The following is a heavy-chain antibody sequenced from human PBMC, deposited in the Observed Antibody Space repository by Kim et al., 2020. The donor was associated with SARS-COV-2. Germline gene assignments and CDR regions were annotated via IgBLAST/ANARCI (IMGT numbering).Heavy chain of an antibody. CDR3: ARVGGSGTMVREVITFTPTGYYFDY. CDR2: IYSGGST. J-gene: IGHJ4*02. CDR1: GFTVSSNY. D-gene: IGHD3-10*01. V-gene: IGHV3-66*01. Sequence: GGSLRLSCAASGFTVSSNYMSWVRQAPGKGLEWVSVIYSGGSTYYADSVKGRFTISRDNSKNTLYLQMNSLRAEDTAVHYCARVGGSGTMVREVITFTPTGYYFDYWGQGTLVTVSS.